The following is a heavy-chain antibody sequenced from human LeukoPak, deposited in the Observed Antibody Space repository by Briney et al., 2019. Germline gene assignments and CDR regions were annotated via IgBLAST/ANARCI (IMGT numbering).Heavy chain of an antibody. D-gene: IGHD2-15*01. CDR3: ARGSYCSGGSCYPLFDY. CDR1: GLSFSSDA. CDR2: TSGSGGST. V-gene: IGHV3-23*01. Sequence: GGSLRLSCIGTGLSFSSDAMGWVRQAPGKGLEWVSGTSGSGGSTYYADSVKGRFTISRDNSKNTLYLQMNSLRAEDTAVYYCARGSYCSGGSCYPLFDYWGQGTLVTVSS. J-gene: IGHJ4*02.